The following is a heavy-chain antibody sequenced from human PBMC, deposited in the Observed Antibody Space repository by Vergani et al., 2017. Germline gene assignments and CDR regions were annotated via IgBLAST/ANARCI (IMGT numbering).Heavy chain of an antibody. V-gene: IGHV3-49*04. CDR2: IRSKTYGATT. Sequence: EVQLVESGGDLVQPGRSLRLSCQTSGFNFGEYGVSWVRQAPGKGLEWIGFIRSKTYGATTEYAASVRGRFTISRDDSKGIAYLQMSSLRAEDAAVYYCARDCTSGGCPDNYGMDVWGQGATVTVSS. CDR1: GFNFGEYG. D-gene: IGHD2-8*01. J-gene: IGHJ6*02. CDR3: ARDCTSGGCPDNYGMDV.